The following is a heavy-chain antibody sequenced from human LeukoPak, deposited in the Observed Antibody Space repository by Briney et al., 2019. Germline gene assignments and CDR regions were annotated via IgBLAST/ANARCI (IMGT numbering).Heavy chain of an antibody. D-gene: IGHD6-13*01. Sequence: ASVKVSCKASGYTFTSYGISWVRQAPGQGLEWMGWISAYNGNTNYAQKLQGRVTMTTDTSTSTAYMELRSLRSDDTAVYYCARDHPIRQYSSSWYEVVNWFDPWGQGTLVTVSS. CDR1: GYTFTSYG. V-gene: IGHV1-18*01. CDR2: ISAYNGNT. CDR3: ARDHPIRQYSSSWYEVVNWFDP. J-gene: IGHJ5*02.